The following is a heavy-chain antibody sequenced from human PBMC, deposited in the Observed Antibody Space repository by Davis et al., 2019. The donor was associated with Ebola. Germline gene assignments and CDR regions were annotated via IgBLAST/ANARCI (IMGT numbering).Heavy chain of an antibody. CDR1: GLSLSPRGVG. V-gene: IGHV2-5*02. D-gene: IGHD4-11*01. Sequence: SGPTLAKLTQTLTLTCTFSGLSLSPRGVGVGWIRQPPGKALEWLALIYWDDDTRYSPSLKSRLTITKDTSKNQVVLTMTNMDPVDTATYYCAHSASHATVTSFSRGFDYWGQGTLVTVSS. J-gene: IGHJ4*02. CDR2: IYWDDDT. CDR3: AHSASHATVTSFSRGFDY.